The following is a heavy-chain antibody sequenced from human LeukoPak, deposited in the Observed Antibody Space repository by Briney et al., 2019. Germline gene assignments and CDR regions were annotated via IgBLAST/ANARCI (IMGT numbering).Heavy chain of an antibody. V-gene: IGHV3-30*02. D-gene: IGHD5-24*01. J-gene: IGHJ3*02. Sequence: GGSLRLSCAASGFTFSSYGMHWVRQAPGKGLEWVAFIRYDGSNKYYADSVKGRFTISRDNSKNTLYLQMNSLRAEDTAVYYCAKDPGGGWLQFIGGLGAFDIWGQGTMVTVSS. CDR2: IRYDGSNK. CDR3: AKDPGGGWLQFIGGLGAFDI. CDR1: GFTFSSYG.